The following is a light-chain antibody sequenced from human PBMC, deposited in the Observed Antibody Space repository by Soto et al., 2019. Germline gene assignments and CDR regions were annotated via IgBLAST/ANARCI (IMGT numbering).Light chain of an antibody. V-gene: IGKV1-5*02. J-gene: IGKJ1*01. CDR1: QGINSY. CDR3: QEYISRA. CDR2: DAS. Sequence: DIQFTPSPSFLSASVGARFTIICRASQGINSYLAWYQQKPGKAPKLLIYDASSLESGVPSRFSGSGSGTEFTLTISSLQPDDFATYYCQEYISRAFGQGTKVDIK.